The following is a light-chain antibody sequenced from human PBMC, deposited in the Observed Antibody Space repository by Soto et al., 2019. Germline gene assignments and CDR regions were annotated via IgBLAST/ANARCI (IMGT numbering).Light chain of an antibody. CDR1: ISDVGGYDY. Sequence: QSAVTQPASVSGSPGQSITISCTGTISDVGGYDYVSWYQQHPGKAPKLMIYDVSNRPSGVSNRFSGSKSGNTASLTISGLQADDEADYYCSSYTTSSTYVFGTGTKVTVL. V-gene: IGLV2-14*01. CDR2: DVS. CDR3: SSYTTSSTYV. J-gene: IGLJ1*01.